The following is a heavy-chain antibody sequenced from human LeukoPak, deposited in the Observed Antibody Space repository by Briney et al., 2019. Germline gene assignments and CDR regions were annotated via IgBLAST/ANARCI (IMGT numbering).Heavy chain of an antibody. CDR2: IYSGGST. Sequence: GGSLRLSCAASGFTVSSDYISWVRRAPGKGLEWVSVIYSGGSTYYADSVKGRFTISRDKSKNTLYLQMSSLRAEDTAVYYCAAGTYYWGQGTLVTVSS. CDR1: GFTVSSDY. J-gene: IGHJ4*02. V-gene: IGHV3-53*05. CDR3: AAGTYY. D-gene: IGHD6-13*01.